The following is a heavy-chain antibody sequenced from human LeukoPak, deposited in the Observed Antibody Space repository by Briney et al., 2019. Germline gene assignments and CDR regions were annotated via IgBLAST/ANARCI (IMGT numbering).Heavy chain of an antibody. CDR3: ARARSGGYDLN. CDR2: IYHSGST. D-gene: IGHD5-12*01. CDR1: GYSISSGYY. J-gene: IGHJ4*02. V-gene: IGHV4-38-2*02. Sequence: SETLSLTCTVSGYSISSGYYWGWIRQPPGKGLEWIGSIYHSGSTYYNPSLKSRVTISVDTSKNQFSLKLSSVTAADTAVYYCARARSGGYDLNWGQGTLVTVSS.